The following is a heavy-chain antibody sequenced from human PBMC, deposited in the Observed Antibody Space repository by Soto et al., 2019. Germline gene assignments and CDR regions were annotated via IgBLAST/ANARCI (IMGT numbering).Heavy chain of an antibody. CDR2: ISSSSSYI. Sequence: GGSLRLSCAASGFTFSSYSMNWVRQAPGKGLEWVSSISSSSSYIYYADSVKGRFTISRDNAKNSLYLQMNSLRAEDTAVYYCARDRIAIQSFADYWGQGTLVTVSS. D-gene: IGHD2-2*02. V-gene: IGHV3-21*01. J-gene: IGHJ4*02. CDR3: ARDRIAIQSFADY. CDR1: GFTFSSYS.